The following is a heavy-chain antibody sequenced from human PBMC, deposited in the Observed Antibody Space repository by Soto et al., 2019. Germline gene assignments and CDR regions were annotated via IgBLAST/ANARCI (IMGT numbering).Heavy chain of an antibody. CDR2: INPSGGAT. Sequence: GASVKVSCKASGYTLTSYYMHWVRQAPGQGLEWMGIINPSGGATSYAQKFQGRVTMTRDTSTSTVYMEMRSLRSEDTAVYFCARGGENFSDGGGFNWFDPWGPGTQVTVSS. D-gene: IGHD3-22*01. V-gene: IGHV1-46*01. CDR3: ARGGENFSDGGGFNWFDP. CDR1: GYTLTSYY. J-gene: IGHJ5*02.